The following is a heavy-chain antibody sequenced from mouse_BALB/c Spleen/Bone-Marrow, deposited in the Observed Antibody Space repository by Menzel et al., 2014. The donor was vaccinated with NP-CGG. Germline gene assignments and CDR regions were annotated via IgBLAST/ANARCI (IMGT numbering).Heavy chain of an antibody. Sequence: EVQVVESGGGLVKSGGSLKLSCAASGFSFNSYGMSWVRQTPEKRLEWVATISGGGSYTFYPDSVKGRFTISRDSAKNNLYLQLSSLRSEDTALYYCARHAYYDQTEVSFVYWGQGTLVTVSA. CDR3: ARHAYYDQTEVSFVY. J-gene: IGHJ3*01. V-gene: IGHV5-9-2*01. D-gene: IGHD2-4*01. CDR1: GFSFNSYG. CDR2: ISGGGSYT.